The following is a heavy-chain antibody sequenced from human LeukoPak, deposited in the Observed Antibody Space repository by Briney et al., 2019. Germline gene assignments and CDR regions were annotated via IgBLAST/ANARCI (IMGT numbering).Heavy chain of an antibody. J-gene: IGHJ4*02. CDR3: ARDLPPYYFDY. Sequence: EASVKVSCKASGGIFSSYAISWVRPTPGQGLEWMGRIIPILGIANYAQNFQGRVTITANKSTSKAYMDVSSMRSEDTAVYYCARDLPPYYFDYWGQGTLVTVSS. CDR2: IIPILGIA. CDR1: GGIFSSYA. V-gene: IGHV1-69*04.